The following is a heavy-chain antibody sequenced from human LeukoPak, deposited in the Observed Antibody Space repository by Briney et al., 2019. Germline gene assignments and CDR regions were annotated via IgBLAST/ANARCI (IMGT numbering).Heavy chain of an antibody. CDR1: GFTFSSYA. CDR2: ISGSGGST. J-gene: IGHJ4*02. CDR3: AKDFAQQLVGGYFDY. V-gene: IGHV3-23*01. D-gene: IGHD6-13*01. Sequence: GGSLRLSCAASGFTFSSYAMSWVRQAPGKGLEWVSAISGSGGSTYYADSVKGRFTISRDNSKNTLYLQMNSLRAEDTAVFYCAKDFAQQLVGGYFDYWGLGTLVTVSS.